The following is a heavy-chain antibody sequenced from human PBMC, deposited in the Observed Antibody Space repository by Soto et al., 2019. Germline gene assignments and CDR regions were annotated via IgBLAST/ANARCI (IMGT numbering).Heavy chain of an antibody. D-gene: IGHD2-8*01. CDR1: GGSISSSSYY. CDR2: IYYSGST. Sequence: SETLSLTCTVSGGSISSSSYYWGWIRQPPGKGLEWIGSIYYSGSTYYNPSLKSRVTISVDTSKNQFSLKLSSVTAADTAVYYCAKSTIRKGYCTNGVCYTFDYWGQGTLVTVSS. V-gene: IGHV4-39*01. J-gene: IGHJ4*02. CDR3: AKSTIRKGYCTNGVCYTFDY.